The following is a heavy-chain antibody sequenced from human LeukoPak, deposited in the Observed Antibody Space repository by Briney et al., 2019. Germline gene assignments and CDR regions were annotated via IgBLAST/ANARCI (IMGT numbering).Heavy chain of an antibody. CDR1: GFTFSSYA. CDR3: ARISSSSWKNFDI. J-gene: IGHJ3*02. D-gene: IGHD6-13*01. V-gene: IGHV3-23*01. Sequence: PGGSLRVSCAASGFTFSSYAMSWVRQPPGKGLEWVSSISGSGGNTYYADFVKGRFTISRDNSKNTLYVQMNSLRAEDTAIYYCARISSSSWKNFDIWGQGTMATVSS. CDR2: ISGSGGNT.